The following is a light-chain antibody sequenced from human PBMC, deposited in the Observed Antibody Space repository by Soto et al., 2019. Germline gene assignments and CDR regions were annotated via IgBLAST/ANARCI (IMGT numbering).Light chain of an antibody. CDR2: EVT. CDR3: CSYAGSSTFVV. J-gene: IGLJ2*01. V-gene: IGLV2-23*02. Sequence: QSVLTQPASVSGSPGQSITISCTGTSSDVGGYNLVSWYHQHPGKAPKLRISEVTKRPSGVSDRFSGSKSGNTASLTISGLQTEDEADYYCCSYAGSSTFVVFGGGTQLTVL. CDR1: SSDVGGYNL.